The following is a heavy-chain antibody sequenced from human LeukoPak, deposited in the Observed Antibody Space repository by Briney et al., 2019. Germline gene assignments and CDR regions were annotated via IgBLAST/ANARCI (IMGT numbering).Heavy chain of an antibody. CDR2: ISYDGSNK. V-gene: IGHV3-30*18. CDR1: GFTFSSYG. J-gene: IGHJ4*02. CDR3: AKMDIVVVVAATGVSTSFDY. Sequence: GGSLRLSCAASGFTFSSYGMHWVRQAPGKGLEWVAVISYDGSNKYYADSVKGRFTISRDNSKNTLYLQMNSVRAEDTAVYYCAKMDIVVVVAATGVSTSFDYWGQGTLVTVSS. D-gene: IGHD2-15*01.